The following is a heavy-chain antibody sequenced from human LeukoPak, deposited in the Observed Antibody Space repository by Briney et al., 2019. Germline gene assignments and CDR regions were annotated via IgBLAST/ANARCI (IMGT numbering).Heavy chain of an antibody. V-gene: IGHV1-8*01. J-gene: IGHJ6*03. Sequence: ASVKVSCKASGYTFTSYDINWVRQATGQGLEWMGWMNPNSGNTGYAQKFQGRLTITADESTSTAYMELSSLRSEDTAVYYCARGGSAPGSGSYYSAMGYYYYYMDVWGKGTTVTISS. CDR3: ARGGSAPGSGSYYSAMGYYYYYMDV. CDR1: GYTFTSYD. D-gene: IGHD3-10*01. CDR2: MNPNSGNT.